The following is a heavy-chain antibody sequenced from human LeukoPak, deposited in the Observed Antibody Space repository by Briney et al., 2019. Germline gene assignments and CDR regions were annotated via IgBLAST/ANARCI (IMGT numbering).Heavy chain of an antibody. CDR2: VSTSNGAT. Sequence: ASVKVSCKTSGYNFNRYTITWVRQAPGQGLEWMGWVSTSNGATNYAEKFQGRVTMTTEAVTKTAYMELRRLTSGDTAMYFCARVSGTSMVTPGFDSWGQGALVTVS. D-gene: IGHD5-18*01. J-gene: IGHJ4*02. CDR3: ARVSGTSMVTPGFDS. V-gene: IGHV1-18*01. CDR1: GYNFNRYT.